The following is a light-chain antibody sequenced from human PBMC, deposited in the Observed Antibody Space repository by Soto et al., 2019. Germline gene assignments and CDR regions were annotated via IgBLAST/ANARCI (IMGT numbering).Light chain of an antibody. Sequence: EIVLTQTPGILSLSPRERATLSCRAIQSVSSSYLAWYQQKPGQAPRLLIFGASSRATGIPDRFSGSGSGTDFTLTISRLEPEDFAVYYCQKYGSSPNTFGQGTRLEIK. J-gene: IGKJ5*01. CDR3: QKYGSSPNT. CDR1: QSVSSSY. V-gene: IGKV3-20*01. CDR2: GAS.